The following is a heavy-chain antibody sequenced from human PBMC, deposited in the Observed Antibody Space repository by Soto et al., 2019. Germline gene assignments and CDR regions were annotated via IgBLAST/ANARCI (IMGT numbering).Heavy chain of an antibody. CDR2: IYPGDSDT. J-gene: IGHJ6*02. CDR3: ARGPHSSSWYEGYYYYGMDV. CDR1: GYSFTSYW. Sequence: PGESLKISCKGSGYSFTSYWIGWVRQMPGKGLEWMGIIYPGDSDTRYSPSFQGQVTISADKSISTAYLQWSSLKASDTAMYYCARGPHSSSWYEGYYYYGMDVWGQGTTVTVSS. V-gene: IGHV5-51*01. D-gene: IGHD6-13*01.